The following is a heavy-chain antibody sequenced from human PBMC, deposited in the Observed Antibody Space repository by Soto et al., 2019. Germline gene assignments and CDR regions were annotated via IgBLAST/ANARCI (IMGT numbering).Heavy chain of an antibody. J-gene: IGHJ6*01. Sequence: SVKVSCKASGFDFGSFGIQFLRQTRGRGLEWIGWIVVASGRTNYARQFQGRVAFSRDMSSTTAYMDLYDLKSDDTAVYFCSADHTHQDIGWPVWGQGTTVTVSS. CDR2: IVVASGRT. D-gene: IGHD2-2*01. CDR1: GFDFGSFG. V-gene: IGHV1-58*02. CDR3: SADHTHQDIGWPV.